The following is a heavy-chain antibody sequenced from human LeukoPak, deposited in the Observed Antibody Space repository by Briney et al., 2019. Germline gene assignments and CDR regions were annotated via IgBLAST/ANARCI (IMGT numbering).Heavy chain of an antibody. CDR1: GVSISSYY. CDR2: IYYSGST. J-gene: IGHJ4*02. CDR3: ARVTGYMIEDYFDY. D-gene: IGHD3-22*01. Sequence: NPSETLSLTCTVSGVSISSYYWSWLRQPPGKGLEWSGYIYYSGSTNYKPSLKSRVTISVETSKNQFSLKLRSVTAADTAVYYCARVTGYMIEDYFDYWGQGTLVTVSS. V-gene: IGHV4-59*01.